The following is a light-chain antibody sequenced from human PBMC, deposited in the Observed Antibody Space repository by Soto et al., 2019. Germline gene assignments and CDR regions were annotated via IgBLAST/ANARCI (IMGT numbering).Light chain of an antibody. CDR3: MQGTHWPPLLT. V-gene: IGKV2-30*01. J-gene: IGKJ4*01. CDR1: QSLVYSDGNTY. Sequence: DVVMTQSPLSLPVTLGQPASISCRSSQSLVYSDGNTYLNWFQQRPGQSPRRLIYKVSNRDSGVPDRFSGSGSGTDFTLKISGVEAEDVGVYYCMQGTHWPPLLTFGGGTKVEIK. CDR2: KVS.